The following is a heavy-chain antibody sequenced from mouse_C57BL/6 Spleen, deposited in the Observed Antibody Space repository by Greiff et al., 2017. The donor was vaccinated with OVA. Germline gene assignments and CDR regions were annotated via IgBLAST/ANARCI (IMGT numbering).Heavy chain of an antibody. V-gene: IGHV3-6*01. CDR2: ISYDGSN. J-gene: IGHJ4*01. CDR1: GYSITSGYY. Sequence: EVQLQESGPGLVKPSQSLSLTCSVTGYSITSGYYWNWIRQFPGNKLEWMGYISYDGSNNYNPSLKNRISITRDTSKNQFFLKLNSVTTEDTATYYCAREEGDYAMDYWGQGTSVTVSS. CDR3: AREEGDYAMDY.